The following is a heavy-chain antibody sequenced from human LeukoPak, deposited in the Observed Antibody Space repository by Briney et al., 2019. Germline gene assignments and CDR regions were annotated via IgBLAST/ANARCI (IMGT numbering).Heavy chain of an antibody. Sequence: SETLSLTCGVYGGSFSGYYWSWSRQPPGKGLEWIGEINHSGSTNYNPSLKSRVSISVDTSKNQFSLKLSSVTAADTAVYYCASPVGATPGYWGQGTLVTVSS. V-gene: IGHV4-34*01. D-gene: IGHD1-26*01. CDR1: GGSFSGYY. CDR3: ASPVGATPGY. CDR2: INHSGST. J-gene: IGHJ4*02.